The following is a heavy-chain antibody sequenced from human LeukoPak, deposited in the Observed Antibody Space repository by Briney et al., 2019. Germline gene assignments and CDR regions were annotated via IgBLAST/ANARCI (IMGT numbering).Heavy chain of an antibody. CDR3: ARDLGYSCCWSYYYYYGMDV. J-gene: IGHJ6*02. CDR2: ISYDGSNK. Sequence: PGRSLRLSCAASGFTFSSYAMHWVRQAPGKGLEWVAVISYDGSNKYYADSVKGRFTISRDNSKNTLYLQMNSLRAEDTAVYYSARDLGYSCCWSYYYYYGMDVWGQGTTVTVSS. CDR1: GFTFSSYA. V-gene: IGHV3-30*04. D-gene: IGHD6-13*01.